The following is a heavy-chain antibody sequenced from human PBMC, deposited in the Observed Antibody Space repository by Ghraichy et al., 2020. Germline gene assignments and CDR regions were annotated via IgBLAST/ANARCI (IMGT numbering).Heavy chain of an antibody. CDR1: GFTFSSYG. Sequence: LSLTCAASGFTFSSYGMHWVRQAPGKGLEWVAFIRYDGSNKYYADSVKGRFTISRDNSKNTLYLQMNSLRAEDTAVYYCAKDRSSSWYKSSNWFDPWGQGTLVTVSS. V-gene: IGHV3-30*02. D-gene: IGHD6-13*01. CDR2: IRYDGSNK. CDR3: AKDRSSSWYKSSNWFDP. J-gene: IGHJ5*02.